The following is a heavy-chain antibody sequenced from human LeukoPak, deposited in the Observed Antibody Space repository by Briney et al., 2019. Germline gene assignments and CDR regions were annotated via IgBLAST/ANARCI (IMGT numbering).Heavy chain of an antibody. CDR1: GITFSNYW. J-gene: IGHJ4*02. V-gene: IGHV3-74*01. CDR3: ASSPVITRD. CDR2: INSDGSRI. D-gene: IGHD3-22*01. Sequence: GGSLRLSCAASGITFSNYWMHWVRQAPGKGLEWVSRINSDGSRITYADSVKGRFTIPRDNAKNTLYLQMNSLRVEDTAVYYCASSPVITRDWGQGTLVTVS.